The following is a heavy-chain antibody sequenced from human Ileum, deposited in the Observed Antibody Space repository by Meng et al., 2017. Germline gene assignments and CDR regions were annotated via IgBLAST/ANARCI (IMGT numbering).Heavy chain of an antibody. Sequence: QVQLQESGPGLGRPSATLSLICTVSGGSVSRAGYRWGWIRQPPGKGLEWIGYASTNYNPSLKSRVTISLDTSRNQFSLSLSSVTAADTAVYYCARDHMGSLDYWGQGILVTVSS. D-gene: IGHD1-26*01. CDR1: GGSVSRAGYR. V-gene: IGHV4-61*08. CDR2: AST. CDR3: ARDHMGSLDY. J-gene: IGHJ4*02.